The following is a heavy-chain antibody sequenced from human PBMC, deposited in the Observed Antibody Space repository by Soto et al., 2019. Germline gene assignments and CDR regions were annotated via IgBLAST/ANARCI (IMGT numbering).Heavy chain of an antibody. Sequence: EVQLLESGGGLVQPGGSLRLSCAASGFTFSSYAMSWVRQAPGKGLEWVSSISGYGGSTYYADSGKGRFTISRDNSKNTRYLQMKRLRAEDTAVYYCAKDLELEVFTAEYLDHWGQGSLVTVSS. CDR3: AKDLELEVFTAEYLDH. CDR2: ISGYGGST. D-gene: IGHD1-1*01. V-gene: IGHV3-23*01. J-gene: IGHJ4*02. CDR1: GFTFSSYA.